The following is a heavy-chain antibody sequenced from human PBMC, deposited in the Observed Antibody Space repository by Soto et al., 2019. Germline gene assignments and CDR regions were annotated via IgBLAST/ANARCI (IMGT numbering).Heavy chain of an antibody. CDR3: ARDGLGIAAAGPSFDY. D-gene: IGHD6-13*01. V-gene: IGHV3-23*01. CDR2: ISGSGGSA. Sequence: GGSLRLSCAASGFTFNNYAMSWVRQAPGKGLEWVSAISGSGGSAYYADSVKGRFTISRDNAKNTLYLQMNGLRAEDTAVYYCARDGLGIAAAGPSFDYWGQGTLVTVSS. J-gene: IGHJ4*02. CDR1: GFTFNNYA.